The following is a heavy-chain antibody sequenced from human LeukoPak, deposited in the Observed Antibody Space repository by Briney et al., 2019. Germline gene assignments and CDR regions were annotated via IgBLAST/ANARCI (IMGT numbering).Heavy chain of an antibody. V-gene: IGHV1-8*01. CDR1: GYTFTSYD. J-gene: IGHJ3*02. D-gene: IGHD2-2*01. Sequence: ASVKVSCKASGYTFTSYDINWVRQATGQGLEWMGWMNPNSGNTGYAQKFQGRVTMTRNTSISTAYMELSSLRSEDTAVYYCATDYPSSIVVVPAAIYLDAFGIWGQGTMVTVSS. CDR3: ATDYPSSIVVVPAAIYLDAFGI. CDR2: MNPNSGNT.